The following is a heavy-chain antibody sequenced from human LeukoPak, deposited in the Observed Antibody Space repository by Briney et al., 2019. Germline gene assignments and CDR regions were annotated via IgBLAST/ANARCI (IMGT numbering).Heavy chain of an antibody. D-gene: IGHD5-24*01. CDR2: INYSGST. V-gene: IGHV4-59*08. CDR3: ARVEEVSHFDY. J-gene: IGHJ4*02. Sequence: SETLSLTCTVSDGSISNHYWSWIRQPPGKGLEWIGNINYSGSTKYNPSLKSRVVMSVDTSKNQFSLKLSSVTAADTAVYYCARVEEVSHFDYWGQGTLVTVSS. CDR1: DGSISNHY.